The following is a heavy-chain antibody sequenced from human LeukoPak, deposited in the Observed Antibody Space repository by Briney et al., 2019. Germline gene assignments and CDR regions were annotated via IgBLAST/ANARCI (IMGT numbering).Heavy chain of an antibody. CDR1: GGSFSGYY. CDR3: ASLSGSYDAFDI. V-gene: IGHV4-34*01. J-gene: IGHJ3*02. Sequence: PSETLSLTCAVYGGSFSGYYWSWIRQPPGKGLEWIGEINHSGSTNYNPSLKSRVTISVDTSKNQFSLKLSSVTAADTAVYYCASLSGSYDAFDIWGQGTMVTVSS. CDR2: INHSGST. D-gene: IGHD1-26*01.